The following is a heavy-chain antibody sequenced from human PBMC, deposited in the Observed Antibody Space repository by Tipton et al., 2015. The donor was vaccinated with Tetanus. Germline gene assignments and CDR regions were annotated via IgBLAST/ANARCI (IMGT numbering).Heavy chain of an antibody. Sequence: TLSLTCTVSGGSISSGGYYWSWIRQPPGKGLEWIGSIYYSGSTYCNPSLKSRVTISVDTSKNQFSLKLSSVTAADTAVYYCARLGGFIAVAEFDYWGQGTLVTVSS. J-gene: IGHJ4*02. CDR2: IYYSGST. CDR3: ARLGGFIAVAEFDY. D-gene: IGHD6-19*01. V-gene: IGHV4-39*01. CDR1: GGSISSGGYY.